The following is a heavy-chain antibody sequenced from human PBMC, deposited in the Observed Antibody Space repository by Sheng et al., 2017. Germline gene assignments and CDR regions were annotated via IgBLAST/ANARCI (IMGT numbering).Heavy chain of an antibody. CDR2: ISTYNGNT. CDR1: GYTFANYG. Sequence: QVQLVQSGAEVKKPGASVKVSCKASGYTFANYGFSWVRQAPGQGLEWMGFISTYNGNTNYARKFQGRVTMTTDTSTTTANMELRSLTSDDTAVYYCARHTYCTGGVCMGPPDYWGQGTLVTVSS. V-gene: IGHV1-18*01. CDR3: ARHTYCTGGVCMGPPDY. J-gene: IGHJ4*02. D-gene: IGHD2-8*02.